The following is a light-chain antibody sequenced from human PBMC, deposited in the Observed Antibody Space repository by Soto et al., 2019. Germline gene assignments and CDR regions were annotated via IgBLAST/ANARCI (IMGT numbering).Light chain of an antibody. CDR3: TSYAGINNYV. CDR1: SSDVGGYNY. CDR2: EVS. Sequence: QSVLTQPPSASGSPGQSVTISCTGTSSDVGGYNYVSWYQQHPGKAPKLMIYEVSKRPSGVPDRFSGSKSGNTASLTVSGLQAEFEADSSSTSYAGINNYVFGTGTNLTVL. V-gene: IGLV2-8*01. J-gene: IGLJ1*01.